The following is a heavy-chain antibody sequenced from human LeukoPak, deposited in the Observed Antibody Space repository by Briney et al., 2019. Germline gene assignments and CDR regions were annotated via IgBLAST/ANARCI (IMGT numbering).Heavy chain of an antibody. CDR3: AKTQDHAAYYDSSGYYDY. V-gene: IGHV3-23*01. D-gene: IGHD3-22*01. Sequence: GGSLRLSCAASGFTFSSYAMSWVRQAPGKGLEWVSAISGSGGRTYYADSVKGRFTISRDKSKNTLYLQMNSLRAEDTAVYYCAKTQDHAAYYDSSGYYDYWGQGTLVTVSS. CDR2: ISGSGGRT. J-gene: IGHJ4*02. CDR1: GFTFSSYA.